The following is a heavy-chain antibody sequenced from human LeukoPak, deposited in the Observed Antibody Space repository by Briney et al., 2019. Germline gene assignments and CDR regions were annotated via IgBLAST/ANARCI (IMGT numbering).Heavy chain of an antibody. D-gene: IGHD3-22*01. CDR1: GYSFTSYW. Sequence: GESLKISCKGSGYSFTSYWIGWVRQMPGKGLEWMGIIYPGDSDTRYSPSFQGQVTISADKSISTAYLQWSSLKASDTAMYYCARQGLRYYYDSSGYDAFDIWGQGTMVTVSS. CDR2: IYPGDSDT. J-gene: IGHJ3*02. CDR3: ARQGLRYYYDSSGYDAFDI. V-gene: IGHV5-51*01.